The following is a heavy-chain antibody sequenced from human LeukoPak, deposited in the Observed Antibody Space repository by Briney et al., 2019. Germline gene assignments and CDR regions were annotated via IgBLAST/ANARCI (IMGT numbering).Heavy chain of an antibody. CDR2: IYTSGST. CDR1: GGSISSYY. J-gene: IGHJ4*02. V-gene: IGHV4-4*07. CDR3: ARDRGSGRDDKRYFDY. Sequence: PSETLSLTCTVSGGSISSYYWSWIRQPAGKGLEWIGRIYTSGSTNHNPSLKSRVTMSVDTSKNQFSLKLSSVTAADTAVYYCARDRGSGRDDKRYFDYWGQGTLVTVSS. D-gene: IGHD2-15*01.